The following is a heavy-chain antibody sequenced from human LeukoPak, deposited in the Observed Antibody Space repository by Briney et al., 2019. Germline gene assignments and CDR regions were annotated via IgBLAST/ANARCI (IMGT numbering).Heavy chain of an antibody. J-gene: IGHJ4*02. D-gene: IGHD3-16*01. CDR2: IYYSGST. CDR3: ARGRYGWLPFDY. V-gene: IGHV4-59*01. CDR1: GGSISSYY. Sequence: SETLSLTCTVSGGSISSYYWSWIRQPPGKGLEWIGYIYYSGSTNYNPALKSRVTISVDTSKNQFTLKLSSVTAADTAVYYCARGRYGWLPFDYWGQGTLVSVSS.